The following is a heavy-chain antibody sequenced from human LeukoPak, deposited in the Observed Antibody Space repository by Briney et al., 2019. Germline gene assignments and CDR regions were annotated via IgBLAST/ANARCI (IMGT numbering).Heavy chain of an antibody. Sequence: GGSLRLSCLTSGFTFSTNAMSWVRQAPGKGLEWVSSISSSSSYIYYADSVKGRFTISRDSAKNSLYPQMNSLRAEDTAVYYCVRIPVEDGYNQYYFDYWGQGTLVTVSS. D-gene: IGHD5-24*01. V-gene: IGHV3-21*01. CDR2: ISSSSSYI. J-gene: IGHJ4*02. CDR3: VRIPVEDGYNQYYFDY. CDR1: GFTFSTNA.